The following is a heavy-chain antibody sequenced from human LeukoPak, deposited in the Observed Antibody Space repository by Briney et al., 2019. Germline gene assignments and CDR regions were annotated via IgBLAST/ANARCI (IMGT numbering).Heavy chain of an antibody. CDR1: GFTFSSYW. CDR3: AKSCTSTTCQIED. J-gene: IGHJ4*02. V-gene: IGHV3-74*01. CDR2: VDGDGSTT. D-gene: IGHD2-2*01. Sequence: GGSLRLSCVASGFTFSSYWMHWVRQVPGKGLVWLSRVDGDGSTTRYADSVKGRFTISRDNVENTVYLQMNSLRDEDTAVYYCAKSCTSTTCQIEDWGQGTLVTVSS.